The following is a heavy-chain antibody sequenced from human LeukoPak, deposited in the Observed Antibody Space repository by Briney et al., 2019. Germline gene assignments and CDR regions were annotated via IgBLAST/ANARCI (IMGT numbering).Heavy chain of an antibody. J-gene: IGHJ4*02. CDR2: INHSGST. V-gene: IGHV4-34*01. D-gene: IGHD3-10*01. Sequence: SESLTLTCAVYGGSFSGYYWSWIRQPPGKGLEWVGEINHSGSTNYNPSLKSRVTISVDTSKNQSSLKLSSVTAADTAVYYCARVGPTMVRGVPSYDYWGQGTLVTVSS. CDR3: ARVGPTMVRGVPSYDY. CDR1: GGSFSGYY.